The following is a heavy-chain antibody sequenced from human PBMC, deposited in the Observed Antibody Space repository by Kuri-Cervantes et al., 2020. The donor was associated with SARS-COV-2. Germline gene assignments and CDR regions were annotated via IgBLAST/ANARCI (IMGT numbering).Heavy chain of an antibody. CDR1: GGSISSSSYY. CDR3: ARGISNHIYYYYYMDV. J-gene: IGHJ6*03. CDR2: IYYSGST. Sequence: GSLRLSCTVSGGSISSSSYYWGWIRQPPGKGLEWIGSIYYSGSTNYNPSLKSRVTISVDTSKNQFSLKLSSVTAADTAVYYCARGISNHIYYYYYMDVWGKGTTVTVSS. V-gene: IGHV4-39*07. D-gene: IGHD4-11*01.